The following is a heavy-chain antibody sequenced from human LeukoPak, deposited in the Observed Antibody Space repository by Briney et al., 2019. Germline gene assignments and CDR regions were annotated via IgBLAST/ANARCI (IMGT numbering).Heavy chain of an antibody. D-gene: IGHD2-15*01. CDR1: GGSFSGYY. CDR2: IYYSGST. Sequence: NPSETLSLTCAVYGGSFSGYYWGWIRQPPGKGLEWIGSIYYSGSTYYNPSLKSRVTISVDTSKNQFSLRLISATAADTAMYFCARGGSYCSGGKCHTFDSWGQGTLVTVSS. J-gene: IGHJ4*02. V-gene: IGHV4-34*01. CDR3: ARGGSYCSGGKCHTFDS.